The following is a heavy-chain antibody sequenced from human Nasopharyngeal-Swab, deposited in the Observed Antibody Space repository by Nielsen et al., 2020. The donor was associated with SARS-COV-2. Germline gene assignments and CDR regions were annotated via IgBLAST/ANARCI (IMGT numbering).Heavy chain of an antibody. V-gene: IGHV4-34*01. Sequence: SETLSLTCAVYGGSFSSYYWGWIRQPPGKGLEWIAEINQSGSANYNPSLRSRVTISVDTSKNQFSLRLTSVTAADTAIYYCAKEGATGWFDPCGQGTLVTVSS. CDR1: GGSFSSYY. CDR3: AKEGATGWFDP. CDR2: INQSGSA. J-gene: IGHJ5*02.